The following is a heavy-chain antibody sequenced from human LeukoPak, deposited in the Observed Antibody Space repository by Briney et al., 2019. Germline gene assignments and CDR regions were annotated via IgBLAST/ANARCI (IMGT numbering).Heavy chain of an antibody. V-gene: IGHV3-11*04. Sequence: GGSLRLSCAASGFTFSDYYMSWIRQAPGKGLEWVSYISSSGSTIYYADSVKGRFTISRDNAKNSLYLQMNSLRAEDTAVYYCARSLRGVGATRPLIDYWGQGTLVTVSS. D-gene: IGHD1-26*01. CDR3: ARSLRGVGATRPLIDY. J-gene: IGHJ4*02. CDR1: GFTFSDYY. CDR2: ISSSGSTI.